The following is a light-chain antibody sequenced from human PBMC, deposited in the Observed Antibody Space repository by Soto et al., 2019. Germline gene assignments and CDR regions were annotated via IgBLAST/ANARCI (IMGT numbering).Light chain of an antibody. J-gene: IGKJ4*01. Sequence: DIQMTQSPSSVSASVGDRVTITCRASQGISSWLGWYQQKPGKAPKLLIYAASSLQRGVPSRFSVSGAGTDFSLTICSLQPEDFATYYCQQANSFPFTFGGGTKVEIK. CDR2: AAS. CDR3: QQANSFPFT. CDR1: QGISSW. V-gene: IGKV1D-12*01.